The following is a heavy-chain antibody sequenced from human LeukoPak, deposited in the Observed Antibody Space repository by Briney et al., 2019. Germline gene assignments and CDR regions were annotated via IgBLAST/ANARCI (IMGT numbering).Heavy chain of an antibody. CDR1: GFTVSSNY. CDR3: ARSRGTFFPHDY. CDR2: IYSGGGT. V-gene: IGHV3-66*01. D-gene: IGHD3-10*01. J-gene: IGHJ4*02. Sequence: GSLTLSCAVSGFTVSSNYMNWVRQAPGKGLEWVSVIYSGGGTYYADRVKGRFTISRDNSKNTVYLQVNRLRVEATVVYYCARSRGTFFPHDYWGQGTLVTVTS.